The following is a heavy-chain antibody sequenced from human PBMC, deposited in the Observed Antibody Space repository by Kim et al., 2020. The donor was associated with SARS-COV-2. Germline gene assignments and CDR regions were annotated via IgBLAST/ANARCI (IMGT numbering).Heavy chain of an antibody. Sequence: GGSLRLSCAASGFNFNNFGMHWVRQAPGKGLEWVAFISYEGSKQYYADSLKGRFTISRDSSKNTLYLQMDSLRPEDTAVYYCAKDISFFMIKCAGASGGMDLWGQGATLTLS. J-gene: IGHJ6*02. CDR3: AKDISFFMIKCAGASGGMDL. V-gene: IGHV3-30*18. D-gene: IGHD3-16*01. CDR2: ISYEGSKQ. CDR1: GFNFNNFG.